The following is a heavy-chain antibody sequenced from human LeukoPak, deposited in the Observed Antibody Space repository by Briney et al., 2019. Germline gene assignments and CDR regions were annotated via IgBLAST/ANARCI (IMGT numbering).Heavy chain of an antibody. D-gene: IGHD3-10*01. Sequence: SETLSLTCSVSGGSMNYYWSWIRQPPGKGLEWIGYIHYSGSTNYNPSLKSRVTTSVDTSKNQFSLKLSSVTAADTAVYYCARADSSGSYYNPYYYYMDVWGKGTTVTVSS. CDR2: IHYSGST. CDR1: GGSMNYY. CDR3: ARADSSGSYYNPYYYYMDV. V-gene: IGHV4-59*12. J-gene: IGHJ6*03.